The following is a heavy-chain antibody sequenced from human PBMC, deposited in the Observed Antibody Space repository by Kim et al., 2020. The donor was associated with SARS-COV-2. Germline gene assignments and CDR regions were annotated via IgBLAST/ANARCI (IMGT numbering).Heavy chain of an antibody. Sequence: SVKVSCKASGGTFSSYAISWVRQAPGQGLEWMGGIIPIFGTANYAQKFQGRVTITADESTSTAYMELSGLRSEDTAVYYCARGRQQQLVPYYYYGMDVWGQGTTVTVSS. V-gene: IGHV1-69*13. D-gene: IGHD6-13*01. CDR2: IIPIFGTA. J-gene: IGHJ6*02. CDR3: ARGRQQQLVPYYYYGMDV. CDR1: GGTFSSYA.